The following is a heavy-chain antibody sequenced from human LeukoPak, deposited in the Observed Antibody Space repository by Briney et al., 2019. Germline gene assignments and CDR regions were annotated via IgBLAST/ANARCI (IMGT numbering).Heavy chain of an antibody. J-gene: IGHJ6*03. CDR2: ISAYNGNT. D-gene: IGHD3-22*01. CDR3: ARERIDSSGCYLDYYYYYMDV. Sequence: ASVKVSCKASGYTFTSYGISWVRQAPGQGLEWMGWISAYNGNTNYAQKLQGRVTMTTDTSTSTAYMELRSLRSDDTAVYYCARERIDSSGCYLDYYYYYMDVWGKGTTVTVSS. V-gene: IGHV1-18*01. CDR1: GYTFTSYG.